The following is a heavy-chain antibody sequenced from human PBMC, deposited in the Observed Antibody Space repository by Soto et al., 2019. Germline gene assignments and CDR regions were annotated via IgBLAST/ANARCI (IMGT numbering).Heavy chain of an antibody. D-gene: IGHD6-19*01. CDR3: ARDPYSSGWYGWFDP. Sequence: QVQLVESGGGVVQPGRSLRLSCAASGFTFSSYGMHWVRQAPGKGLEWVAVIWYDGSNKYYADSVKGRFTISRDNSKNTRYLQMNSLRAEDTAVYYCARDPYSSGWYGWFDPWGQGTLVTVSS. J-gene: IGHJ5*02. V-gene: IGHV3-33*01. CDR1: GFTFSSYG. CDR2: IWYDGSNK.